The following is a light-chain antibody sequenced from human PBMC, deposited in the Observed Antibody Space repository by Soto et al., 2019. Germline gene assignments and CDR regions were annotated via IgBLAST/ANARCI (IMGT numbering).Light chain of an antibody. V-gene: IGLV2-14*01. CDR2: DVS. J-gene: IGLJ3*02. CDR1: SSDVGGYNY. CDR3: SSYTSSSTGV. Sequence: QSVLTQPASVSGSPGQSITISCTGTSSDVGGYNYVSWYQQHPGKAPKLMIYDVSNRPSGVSNSFSGSKSGNTASLTISGLQAEDEADYYCSSYTSSSTGVFGGGTQLTVL.